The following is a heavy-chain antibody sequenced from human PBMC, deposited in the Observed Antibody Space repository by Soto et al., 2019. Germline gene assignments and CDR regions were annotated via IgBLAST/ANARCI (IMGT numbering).Heavy chain of an antibody. V-gene: IGHV3-21*01. D-gene: IGHD3-3*01. CDR1: GFTFSSYS. CDR2: ISSSSSYI. J-gene: IGHJ5*02. CDR3: ARDPHSADDCWGGYGNWYYP. Sequence: PGGSLRLSCAASGFTFSSYSMNWVRQAPGKGLEWVSSISSSSSYIYYADSVKGRFTISRDNAKNSLYLQMNSLRAEDTAVYYCARDPHSADDCWGGYGNWYYPWGRGTLVTVS.